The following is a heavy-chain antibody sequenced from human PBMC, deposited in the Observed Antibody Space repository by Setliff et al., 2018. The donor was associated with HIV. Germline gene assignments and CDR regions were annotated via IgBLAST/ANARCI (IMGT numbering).Heavy chain of an antibody. CDR1: GGSISSGSYY. V-gene: IGHV4-61*02. CDR3: ARETYYYDNPQYYYYYMDV. Sequence: SETLSLTCTVSGGSISSGSYYWSWNRQPAGKGLEWIGRIYTSGSTNYNPSLKSRVTISVDTSKNQFSLKLRSVTAADTAVYYCARETYYYDNPQYYYYYMDVWGKGTTVTVSS. CDR2: IYTSGST. D-gene: IGHD3-22*01. J-gene: IGHJ6*03.